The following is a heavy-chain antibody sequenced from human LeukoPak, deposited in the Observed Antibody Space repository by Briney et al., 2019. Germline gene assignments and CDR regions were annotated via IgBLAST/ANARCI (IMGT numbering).Heavy chain of an antibody. D-gene: IGHD1-1*01. CDR2: ISSSSSYI. Sequence: AGGSLRLSCAASGFTFSSYSMNWVRQAPGKGLEWVSSISSSSSYIYYADSVKGRFTISRDNAKNSLYLQMNSLRAEDTAVYYCARRRYGTTGTTYDYWGQGTLVTVSS. CDR3: ARRRYGTTGTTYDY. V-gene: IGHV3-21*01. J-gene: IGHJ4*02. CDR1: GFTFSSYS.